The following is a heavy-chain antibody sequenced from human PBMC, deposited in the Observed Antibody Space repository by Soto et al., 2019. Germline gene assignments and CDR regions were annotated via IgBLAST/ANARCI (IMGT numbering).Heavy chain of an antibody. D-gene: IGHD2-8*02. V-gene: IGHV1-69*13. CDR2: IIPIFGTA. J-gene: IGHJ6*02. Sequence: SVKVSCKASGGTFSSYAISWVRQAPGQGLEWMGGIIPIFGTANYAQKFQGRVTITADESTSTAYMELSSLRSEDTAVYYCASECGVCAGYYYGMDVWGQGTTVTVSS. CDR1: GGTFSSYA. CDR3: ASECGVCAGYYYGMDV.